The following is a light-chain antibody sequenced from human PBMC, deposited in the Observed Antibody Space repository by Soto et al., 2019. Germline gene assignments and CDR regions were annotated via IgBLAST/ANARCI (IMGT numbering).Light chain of an antibody. CDR3: QQYGSSLGVT. V-gene: IGKV3-11*01. CDR2: DAS. CDR1: QSVSSY. Sequence: EIVLTQSPSTLSLSPGERATLSCRASQSVSSYLAWYQQKPGQAPRLLIYDASNRATGIPARFSGSGSGTDFTLTISSLEPEDFAVYYCQQYGSSLGVTFGQGTKVDIK. J-gene: IGKJ1*01.